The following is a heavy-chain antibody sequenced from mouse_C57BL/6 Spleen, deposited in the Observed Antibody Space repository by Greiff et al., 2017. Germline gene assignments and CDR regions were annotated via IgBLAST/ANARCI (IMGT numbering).Heavy chain of an antibody. CDR1: GFTFSDYY. CDR3: ARDRGVSGYFDV. J-gene: IGHJ1*03. Sequence: EVKLMESEGGLVQPGSSMKLSCTASGFTFSDYYMAWVRQVPEKGLEWVANINYDGSSTYYLDSLKSRFIISRDNAKNILYLQMSSLKSEDTATYYCARDRGVSGYFDVWGTGTTVTVSS. V-gene: IGHV5-16*01. CDR2: INYDGSST.